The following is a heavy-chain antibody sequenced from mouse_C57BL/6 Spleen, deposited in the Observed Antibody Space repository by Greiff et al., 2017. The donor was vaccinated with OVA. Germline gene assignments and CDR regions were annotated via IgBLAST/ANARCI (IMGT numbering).Heavy chain of an antibody. V-gene: IGHV1-82*01. CDR2: IYPGDGDT. D-gene: IGHD1-1*01. Sequence: VQLQQSGPELVKPGASVKISCKASGYAFSSSWMNWVKQRPGKGLEWIGRIYPGDGDTNYNGKFKGKATLTADKSSSTAYMQLSSLTSEDSAVYFGAREGVITTVVATSDYWGQGTTLTVSS. CDR3: AREGVITTVVATSDY. J-gene: IGHJ2*01. CDR1: GYAFSSSW.